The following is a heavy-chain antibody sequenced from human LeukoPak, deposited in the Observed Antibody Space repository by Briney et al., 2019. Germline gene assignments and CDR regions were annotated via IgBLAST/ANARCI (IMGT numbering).Heavy chain of an antibody. Sequence: SQTLSLTCTVSGGSISSGDYYWSWIRQPPGKGLKWIGYIYYSGGTYYNPSLKSRVTISVDTSKNQFSLKLSSVTAADTAVYYCATQGPAARPGDWYFDLRGRGTLVTVSS. D-gene: IGHD6-6*01. CDR1: GGSISSGDYY. CDR2: IYYSGGT. V-gene: IGHV4-30-4*01. CDR3: ATQGPAARPGDWYFDL. J-gene: IGHJ2*01.